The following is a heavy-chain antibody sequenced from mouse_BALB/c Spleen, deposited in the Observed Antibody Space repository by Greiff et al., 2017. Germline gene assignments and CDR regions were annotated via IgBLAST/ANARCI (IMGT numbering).Heavy chain of an antibody. D-gene: IGHD1-1*01. Sequence: EVQLVESGGGLVKPGGSLKLSCAASGFTFSSYTMSWVRQTPEKRLEWVATISSGGGNTYYPDSVKGRFTISRDNAKNNLYLQMSSLRSEDTALYYCAGSYYGSSPYYWGQGTTLTVSS. V-gene: IGHV5-9*03. J-gene: IGHJ2*01. CDR1: GFTFSSYT. CDR3: AGSYYGSSPYY. CDR2: ISSGGGNT.